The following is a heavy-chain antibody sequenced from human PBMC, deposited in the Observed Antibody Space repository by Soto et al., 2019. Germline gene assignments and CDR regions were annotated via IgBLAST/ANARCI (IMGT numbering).Heavy chain of an antibody. CDR3: ARVQSPYDIPMGSWFDP. V-gene: IGHV3-48*02. J-gene: IGHJ5*02. Sequence: GGSLRLSCAASGFTFSSYSMNWVRQAPGKGLEWVSYISSSSTIYYADSVKGRFTISRDNAKNSLYLQMNSLRDEDTAVYYCARVQSPYDIPMGSWFDPWGQGTLVTVSS. D-gene: IGHD3-9*01. CDR1: GFTFSSYS. CDR2: ISSSSTI.